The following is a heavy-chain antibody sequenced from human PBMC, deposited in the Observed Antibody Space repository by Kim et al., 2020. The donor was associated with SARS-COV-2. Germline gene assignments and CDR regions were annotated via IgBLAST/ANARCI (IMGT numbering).Heavy chain of an antibody. V-gene: IGHV4-59*08. J-gene: IGHJ3*02. CDR2: IYYSGST. CDR1: GGSISSYY. Sequence: SETLSLTCSVSGGSISSYYWSWIRQPPGKGLEWIGFIYYSGSTNYNPSLKSRVTISVDTSKNQFSLKVNSMTAADTAVYYCVRHRRGSSSAYSRESAFD. CDR3: VRHRRGSSSAYSRESAFD. D-gene: IGHD3-22*01.